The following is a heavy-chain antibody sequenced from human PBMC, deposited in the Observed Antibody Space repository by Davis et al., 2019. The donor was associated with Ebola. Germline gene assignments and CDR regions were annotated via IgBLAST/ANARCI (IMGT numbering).Heavy chain of an antibody. J-gene: IGHJ4*02. D-gene: IGHD6-19*01. V-gene: IGHV4-30-2*01. CDR2: IYHSGST. CDR3: AREGSSGWYGVGY. Sequence: MPSETLSLTCAVSGGSISSGGYSWSWIRQPPGKGLEWIGYIYHSGSTYYNPSLKSRVTISVDRSKNQFSLKLSSVTAADTAVYYCAREGSSGWYGVGYWGQGTLVTVSS. CDR1: GGSISSGGYS.